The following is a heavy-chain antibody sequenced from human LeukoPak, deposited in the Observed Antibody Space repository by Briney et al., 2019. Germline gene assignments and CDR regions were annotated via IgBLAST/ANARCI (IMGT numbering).Heavy chain of an antibody. Sequence: SETLSLTCTVSGGSISSGDYYWSWIRQPPGKGLEWIGYIYYSGSTYYNPSLKSRVTISVDRSKNQFSLKLSSVTAADTAVYYCARPPGEGLGYYYMDVWGKGTTVTVS. V-gene: IGHV4-30-4*02. CDR3: ARPPGEGLGYYYMDV. CDR1: GGSISSGDYY. D-gene: IGHD3-16*01. CDR2: IYYSGST. J-gene: IGHJ6*03.